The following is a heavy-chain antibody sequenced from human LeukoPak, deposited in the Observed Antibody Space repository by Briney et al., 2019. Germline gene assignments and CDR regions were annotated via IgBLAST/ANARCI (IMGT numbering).Heavy chain of an antibody. CDR3: AKEPVSEGWFHP. D-gene: IGHD5/OR15-5a*01. J-gene: IGHJ5*02. CDR1: GFTFTSYN. CDR2: ISSSSSYI. V-gene: IGHV3-21*04. Sequence: PGGPLRLSCAASGFTFTSYNMNWVRQAPGKGLEWVSSISSSSSYIYYADSVKGRFTISRDNAKSTLYLQMNSLRAEDTAIYFCAKEPVSEGWFHPWGQGTLVTVSS.